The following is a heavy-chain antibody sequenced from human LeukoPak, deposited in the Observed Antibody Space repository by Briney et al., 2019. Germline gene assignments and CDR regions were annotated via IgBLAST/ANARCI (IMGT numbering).Heavy chain of an antibody. V-gene: IGHV4-30-4*01. J-gene: IGHJ3*02. CDR1: GGSISSGDYY. CDR3: ARTTYSSGWSGAFDI. CDR2: FYYSGST. D-gene: IGHD6-19*01. Sequence: SETLSLTCTVSGGSISSGDYYWTWIRQPPGKGLDWIAYFYYSGSTYYNPSLKSRVTILVETSKNQFSLKLTSVTAADTAVYYCARTTYSSGWSGAFDIWGQGTMVTVSS.